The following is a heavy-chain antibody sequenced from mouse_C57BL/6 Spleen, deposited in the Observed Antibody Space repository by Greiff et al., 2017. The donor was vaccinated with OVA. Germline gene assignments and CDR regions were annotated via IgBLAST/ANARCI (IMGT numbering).Heavy chain of an antibody. CDR1: GFSLTSYG. V-gene: IGHV2-6*03. CDR2: IWSDGST. CDR3: ARYGSSYYAMDY. Sequence: VMLVESGPGLVAPSQSLSIPCTVPGFSLTSYGVHWVRQPPGKGLAWLVVIWSDGSTTYNSALKSRLSISKDNSKSQFFLKMNSLQTKDTAMYYCARYGSSYYAMDYWGQGTSVTVSS. J-gene: IGHJ4*01. D-gene: IGHD1-1*01.